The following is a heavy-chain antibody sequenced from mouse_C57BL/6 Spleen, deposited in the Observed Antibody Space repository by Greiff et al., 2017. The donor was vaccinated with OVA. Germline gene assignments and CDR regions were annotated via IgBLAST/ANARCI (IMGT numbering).Heavy chain of an antibody. J-gene: IGHJ4*01. Sequence: QVQLQQPGAELVKPGASVKLSCKASGYTFTSYWMHWVKQRPGQGLEWIGMIHPNSGSTNYNEKFKSKATLTVDKSSSTAYMQLSSLTSEDSAVYYCAREDGSSSYAMDYWGQGTSVTVSS. CDR3: AREDGSSSYAMDY. CDR2: IHPNSGST. D-gene: IGHD1-1*01. V-gene: IGHV1-64*01. CDR1: GYTFTSYW.